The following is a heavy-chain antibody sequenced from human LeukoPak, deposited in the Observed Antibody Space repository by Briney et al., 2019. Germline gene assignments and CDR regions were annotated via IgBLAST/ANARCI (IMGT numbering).Heavy chain of an antibody. CDR2: IIPIFGTA. CDR1: GGTFSSYA. V-gene: IGHV1-69*05. CDR3: AGSSSVTIPDYYFDY. Sequence: GASVTVSCKASGGTFSSYAISWVRQAPGQGLEWMGGIIPIFGTANYAQKFQGRVTVTTDTSTSTAYMELRSLRSDDTAVYYCAGSSSVTIPDYYFDYWGQGTLVTVSS. J-gene: IGHJ4*02. D-gene: IGHD2-21*01.